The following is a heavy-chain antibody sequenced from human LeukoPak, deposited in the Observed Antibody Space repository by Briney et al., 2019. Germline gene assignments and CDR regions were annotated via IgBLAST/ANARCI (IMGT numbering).Heavy chain of an antibody. J-gene: IGHJ4*02. CDR2: IFPSGGEI. CDR3: AKDRIAAAGTGYFDY. Sequence: PGGSLRLSCAASGFTFSTFAMVWVRQPPGKGLEWVSSIFPSGGEIHYADSVRGRFTISRDNSKSTLYLQMNSLRAEDTAVYYCAKDRIAAAGTGYFDYWGQGTLVTVSS. CDR1: GFTFSTFA. V-gene: IGHV3-23*01. D-gene: IGHD6-13*01.